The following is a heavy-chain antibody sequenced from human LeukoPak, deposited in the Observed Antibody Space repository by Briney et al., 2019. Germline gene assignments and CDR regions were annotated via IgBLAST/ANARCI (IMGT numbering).Heavy chain of an antibody. J-gene: IGHJ4*02. V-gene: IGHV4-34*01. CDR1: GGSFSGYY. D-gene: IGHD3-10*01. Sequence: PSETLSLTCAVYGGSFSGYYWSWIRQPPGKGLEWIGSIYYSGSTYYNPSLKSRVTISVDTSKNQFSLKLSSVTAADTAVYYCARHLMVRGAISYYFDYWGQGTLVTVSS. CDR3: ARHLMVRGAISYYFDY. CDR2: IYYSGST.